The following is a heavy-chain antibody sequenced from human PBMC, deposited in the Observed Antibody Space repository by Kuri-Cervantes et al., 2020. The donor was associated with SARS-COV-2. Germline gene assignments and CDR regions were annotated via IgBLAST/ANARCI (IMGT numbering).Heavy chain of an antibody. CDR2: ISYDGSNK. Sequence: GESLKISCAASGFNFSRTDMHWVRQAPGKGLEWLAVISYDGSNKDYTASGKGRFTISRDNSQNTLYLQMKSLRTEDTALYYCARDRVGVHDSWGQGTLVTVSS. CDR1: GFNFSRTD. D-gene: IGHD2-21*01. CDR3: ARDRVGVHDS. J-gene: IGHJ4*02. V-gene: IGHV3-30-3*01.